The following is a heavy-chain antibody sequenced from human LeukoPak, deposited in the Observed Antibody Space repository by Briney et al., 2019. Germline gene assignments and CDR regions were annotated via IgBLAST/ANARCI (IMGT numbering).Heavy chain of an antibody. V-gene: IGHV3-21*01. Sequence: PGGTLRLSCAASGFTFSRYSMNWVRQAPGKGLEWVSSISIGNTYIYYADSVKGRFTISRDNAKNSLYLEMNSLRAEDTAEYYCARLFGDVTIYDYWGQGTLVTVSS. D-gene: IGHD4-17*01. CDR3: ARLFGDVTIYDY. CDR1: GFTFSRYS. CDR2: ISIGNTYI. J-gene: IGHJ4*02.